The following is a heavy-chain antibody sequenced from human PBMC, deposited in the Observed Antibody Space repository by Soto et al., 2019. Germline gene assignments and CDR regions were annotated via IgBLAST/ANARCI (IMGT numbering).Heavy chain of an antibody. J-gene: IGHJ4*02. D-gene: IGHD4-17*01. CDR1: GGSISSGGYS. CDR2: IYHSGST. CDR3: ARQRGDGDYALDY. V-gene: IGHV4-30-2*01. Sequence: TSETLSLTCAVSGGSISSGGYSWSWIRQPPGKGLEWIGYIYHSGSTYYNPSRKSRVTISVDRSKNQFSLKLSSVTAADTAVYSCARQRGDGDYALDYWGQGTLVTVSS.